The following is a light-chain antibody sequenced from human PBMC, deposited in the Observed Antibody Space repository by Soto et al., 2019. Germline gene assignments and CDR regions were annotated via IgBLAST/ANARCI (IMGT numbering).Light chain of an antibody. CDR3: QHYNNWPPWT. J-gene: IGKJ1*01. V-gene: IGKV3-15*01. Sequence: EIAMTQSPATLSVSPGERAILSCRASQSVSSNLAWYQQKPGQAPRLLIYGASTRATGIPARFTGSGSGTEFTLTISSLQSKDFAVYYCQHYNNWPPWTFGQGTKVDIK. CDR2: GAS. CDR1: QSVSSN.